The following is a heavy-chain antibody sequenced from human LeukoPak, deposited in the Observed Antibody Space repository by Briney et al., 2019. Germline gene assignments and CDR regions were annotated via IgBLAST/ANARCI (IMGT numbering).Heavy chain of an antibody. D-gene: IGHD4-17*01. CDR3: ARATDYGDHGGFDY. CDR1: GGSFEHYF. Sequence: ETLSLTCSVSGGSFEHYFWSWIRQPPGKGLEWIGSIYYSGSTYYNPSLKSRVTISVDTSKNQFSLKLSSVTAADTAVYYCARATDYGDHGGFDYWGQGTLVTVSS. J-gene: IGHJ4*02. V-gene: IGHV4-39*07. CDR2: IYYSGST.